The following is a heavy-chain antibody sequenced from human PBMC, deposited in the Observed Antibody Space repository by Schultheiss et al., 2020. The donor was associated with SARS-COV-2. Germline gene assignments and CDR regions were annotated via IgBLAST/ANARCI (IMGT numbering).Heavy chain of an antibody. CDR1: GFSLTTSGMC. CDR2: IYYSGST. V-gene: IGHV4-61*08. D-gene: IGHD3-16*01. Sequence: SGPTLVKPTQTLTLTCTFSGFSLTTSGMCVSWIRQPPGKGLEWIGYIYYSGSTNYNPSLKSRVTISVDTSKNQFSLKLSSVTAADTAVYYCARDSEGDKFDYWGQGTLVTVSS. CDR3: ARDSEGDKFDY. J-gene: IGHJ4*02.